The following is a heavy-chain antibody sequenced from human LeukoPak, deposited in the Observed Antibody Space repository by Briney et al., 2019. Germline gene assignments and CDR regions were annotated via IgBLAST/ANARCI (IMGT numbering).Heavy chain of an antibody. CDR3: AIDPHSFGGFIVPE. CDR2: IGPSGSSI. D-gene: IGHD3-16*02. V-gene: IGHV3-11*01. J-gene: IGHJ4*02. CDR1: GFTFSDYY. Sequence: PGGSLRLSCAASGFTFSDYYMNWIRQTPGKGLEWLSYIGPSGSSIYYADSVKGRFTISRDNAKNSLYLQMNSLKAEDTAIYYWAIDPHSFGGFIVPEWGQGTLVTVSS.